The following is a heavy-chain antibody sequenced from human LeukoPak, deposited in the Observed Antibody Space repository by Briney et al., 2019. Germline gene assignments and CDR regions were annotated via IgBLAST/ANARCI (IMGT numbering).Heavy chain of an antibody. J-gene: IGHJ4*02. D-gene: IGHD6-19*01. V-gene: IGHV3-21*04. CDR1: GFTFSSYS. CDR2: ISSSSSYI. CDR3: AKDHSTGYYYFDS. Sequence: GGSLRLSCAASGFTFSSYSMNWVRQAPGKGLEWVSSISSSSSYIYYAGSVKGRFTISRDKSKNTLYLQMNSLRGEDTAEYYCAKDHSTGYYYFDSWGQGALVTVSS.